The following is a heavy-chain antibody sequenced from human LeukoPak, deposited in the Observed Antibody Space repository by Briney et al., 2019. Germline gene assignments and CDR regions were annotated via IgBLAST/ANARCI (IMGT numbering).Heavy chain of an antibody. J-gene: IGHJ4*02. CDR1: GFTFSGYG. D-gene: IGHD2-21*02. Sequence: GGSLRLSCAASGFTFSGYGMHWVRQAPGKGLEWVAVIWYDGSNKYYADSVKGRFTISRDNSKNTLYLQMNSLRAEDTAVYYCARSWRTVVVTGFDYWGQGTLVTVSS. CDR2: IWYDGSNK. V-gene: IGHV3-33*01. CDR3: ARSWRTVVVTGFDY.